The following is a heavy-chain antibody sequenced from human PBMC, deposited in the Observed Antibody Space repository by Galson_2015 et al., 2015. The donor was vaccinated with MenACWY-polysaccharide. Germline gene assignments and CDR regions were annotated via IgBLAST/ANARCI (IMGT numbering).Heavy chain of an antibody. CDR3: ARDYCSRTSCYGMDV. V-gene: IGHV3-30-3*01. J-gene: IGHJ6*02. CDR1: GFTFSSHA. Sequence: SLRLSCATSGFTFSSHAMRWVRQAPGKGLEWVAIISYDGTNKYYADSVKGRFTISRDNSKNTLYLQMNSLRGEDTAVYYCARDYCSRTSCYGMDVWGQGTTVTVSS. CDR2: ISYDGTNK. D-gene: IGHD2-2*01.